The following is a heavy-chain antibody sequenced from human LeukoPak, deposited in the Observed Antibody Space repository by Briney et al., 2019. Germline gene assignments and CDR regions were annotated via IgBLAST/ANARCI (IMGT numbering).Heavy chain of an antibody. CDR2: ISSSSSYI. CDR1: GFTFSSYS. J-gene: IGHJ6*02. CDR3: ARDYDSSGYYYYGMDV. Sequence: PGGSLRLSCAASGFTFSSYSMNWVRQAPGKGLEWVSSISSSSSYIYYADSVKGRFTISRDNAKNSLYLQMNSLRAEDTAVYYCARDYDSSGYYYYGMDVWGQGTTVTVSS. V-gene: IGHV3-21*01. D-gene: IGHD3-22*01.